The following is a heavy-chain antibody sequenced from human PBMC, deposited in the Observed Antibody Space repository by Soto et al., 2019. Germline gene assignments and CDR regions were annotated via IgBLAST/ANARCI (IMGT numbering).Heavy chain of an antibody. J-gene: IGHJ2*01. V-gene: IGHV1-69*12. CDR1: GGTFSSYA. CDR2: IIPIFGTA. Sequence: QVQLVQSGAEVKKPGSSVKVSCKASGGTFSSYAISWVRQAPGQGLEWMGGIIPIFGTANYAQKFQGRVTMPADESPSTAYMELSSLRSEDTAVYYCALKRIAAAGSWYFDLWGRGTLVTVSS. CDR3: ALKRIAAAGSWYFDL. D-gene: IGHD6-13*01.